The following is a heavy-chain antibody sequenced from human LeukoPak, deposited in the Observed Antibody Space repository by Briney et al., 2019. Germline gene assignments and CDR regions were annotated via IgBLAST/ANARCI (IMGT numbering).Heavy chain of an antibody. CDR1: GYTFTGYY. V-gene: IGHV1-2*02. Sequence: GASVKVSCKASGYTFTGYYMHWVRQAPGQGLERMGWINPNSGGTNYAQKFQGRVTMTRDTSISTAYMELSRLRSDDTAVYYCARDPYNEIRPYYDILTGYYTGGMDVWGQGTTVTVSS. J-gene: IGHJ6*02. CDR2: INPNSGGT. CDR3: ARDPYNEIRPYYDILTGYYTGGMDV. D-gene: IGHD3-9*01.